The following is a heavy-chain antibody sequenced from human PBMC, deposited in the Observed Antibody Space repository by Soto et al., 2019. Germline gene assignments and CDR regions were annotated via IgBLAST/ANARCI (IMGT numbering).Heavy chain of an antibody. V-gene: IGHV3-7*01. J-gene: IGHJ3*02. CDR2: IKPDGSEK. D-gene: IGHD3-22*01. Sequence: EVRLVESGGGLVQPGGSLRLSCAASGFTLTNYWMTWVRQAPGKGLEWVANIKPDGSEKYYVDSVKGRFTISRDNAKNSLDLQMNSLRVEDTAVYYCVRYYDGRGSNYGFQIWGQGTMVTVSS. CDR1: GFTLTNYW. CDR3: VRYYDGRGSNYGFQI.